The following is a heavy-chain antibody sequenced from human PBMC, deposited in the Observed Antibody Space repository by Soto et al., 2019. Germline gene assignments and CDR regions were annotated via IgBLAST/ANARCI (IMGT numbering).Heavy chain of an antibody. D-gene: IGHD6-6*01. CDR3: ARTPLIAAHPNWFDP. CDR1: GGSFSGYY. Sequence: SETLSLTCAVYGGSFSGYYWSWIRQPPGKGLEWIGEINHSGSTNYNPSLKSRVTISVDTSKNQFSLKLSSVTAADTAVYYCARTPLIAAHPNWFDPWGQGTLVTVSS. V-gene: IGHV4-34*01. CDR2: INHSGST. J-gene: IGHJ5*02.